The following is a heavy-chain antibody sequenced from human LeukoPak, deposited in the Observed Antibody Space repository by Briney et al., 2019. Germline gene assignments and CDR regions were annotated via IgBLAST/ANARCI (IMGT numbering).Heavy chain of an antibody. CDR2: IYYSGST. V-gene: IGHV4-59*01. CDR3: ARVGDGYNPYYYYYGMDI. D-gene: IGHD5-24*01. Sequence: PSETLSLTCTVSGGSISSYYWSWIRQPPGKELEWIGYIYYSGSTNYNPSLKSRVTISVDTSKNQFSLKLSSVTAADTAVYYCARVGDGYNPYYYYYGMDIWGQGTTVTVSS. CDR1: GGSISSYY. J-gene: IGHJ6*02.